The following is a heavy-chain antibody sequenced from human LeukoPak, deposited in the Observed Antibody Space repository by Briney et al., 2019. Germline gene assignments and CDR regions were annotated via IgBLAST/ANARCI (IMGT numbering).Heavy chain of an antibody. V-gene: IGHV3-48*01. D-gene: IGHD6-19*01. CDR2: FTGSSSII. CDR1: GFTLSSYS. J-gene: IGHJ4*02. Sequence: GGSLRLSCAGSGFTLSSYSMNWVRQAPGKGLEWVSYFTGSSSIIYYADSVKGRFTISRDNSKNTLYLQMNSLRAEDTAVYYCAKLGSGWYGFDYWGQGTLVTVSS. CDR3: AKLGSGWYGFDY.